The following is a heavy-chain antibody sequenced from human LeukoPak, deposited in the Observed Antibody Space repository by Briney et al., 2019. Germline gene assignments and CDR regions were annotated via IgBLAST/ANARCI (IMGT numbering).Heavy chain of an antibody. CDR1: GFTFSSYS. V-gene: IGHV3-21*01. CDR2: ISSSSSYI. D-gene: IGHD2-15*01. Sequence: GGSLRLSCAASGFTFSSYSMNWVRQAPGKGLEWVSSISSSSSYIYYADSVKGRFTISRDNAKNSLYLQMNSLRAGDTAVYYCARVWDCSGGSCYSLRAFDIWGQGTMVTVSS. CDR3: ARVWDCSGGSCYSLRAFDI. J-gene: IGHJ3*02.